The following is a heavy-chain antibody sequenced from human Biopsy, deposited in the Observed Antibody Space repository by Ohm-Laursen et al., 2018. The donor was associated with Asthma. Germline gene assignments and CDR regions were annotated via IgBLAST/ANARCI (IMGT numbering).Heavy chain of an antibody. CDR2: INSVFGTT. J-gene: IGHJ4*02. Sequence: AASVKVSCKSLGGTFNTYAIGWVRQAPGQGLEWMGGINSVFGTTTYPQKFQDRVTITADDSTSTVYMELSSLRSEDTAVYYYARKAGSCISRTCYSLDFWGQGTLVTVSS. V-gene: IGHV1-69*13. CDR1: GGTFNTYA. D-gene: IGHD2-2*01. CDR3: ARKAGSCISRTCYSLDF.